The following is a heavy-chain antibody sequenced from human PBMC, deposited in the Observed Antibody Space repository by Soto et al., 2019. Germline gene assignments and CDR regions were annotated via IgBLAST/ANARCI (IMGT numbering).Heavy chain of an antibody. CDR3: ARDLGDYAEPGYYYYMDV. Sequence: QVQLQESGPGLVKPSETLSLTCSVSGGYISSYFWNWIRQPPGKGLEWIGWIYYSGSTNYNPSLKSRATISVDTSKNQCSLRLSSVTAADTAIYYCARDLGDYAEPGYYYYMDVWGKGTTVTVSS. CDR1: GGYISSYF. CDR2: IYYSGST. V-gene: IGHV4-59*01. D-gene: IGHD3-16*01. J-gene: IGHJ6*03.